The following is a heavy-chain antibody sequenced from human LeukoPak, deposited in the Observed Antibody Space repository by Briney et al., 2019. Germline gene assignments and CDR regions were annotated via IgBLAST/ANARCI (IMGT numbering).Heavy chain of an antibody. CDR1: GFTVSSNY. CDR2: IYAGGAT. CDR3: AREGGDSMIQGVIAD. D-gene: IGHD3-10*01. J-gene: IGHJ4*02. V-gene: IGHV3-53*01. Sequence: GGSLRLSCPASGFTVSSNYMSWVRQAPGKGLEWVSVIYAGGATAYADSVKGRFIISRDNSKNTLYLQMNSLRAEDTALYYCAREGGDSMIQGVIADWGQGTLVTVSS.